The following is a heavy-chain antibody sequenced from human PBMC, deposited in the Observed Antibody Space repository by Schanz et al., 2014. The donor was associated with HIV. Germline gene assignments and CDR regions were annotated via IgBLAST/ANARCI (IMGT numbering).Heavy chain of an antibody. V-gene: IGHV4-34*01. CDR3: ARGLQWLPLGNWFDR. J-gene: IGHJ5*02. Sequence: QEQLHQWGAGVLKPSETLSLTCAVQDGSFSAVSGGSFSAFHWTWIRQPPGKGLEWIGEITHTEKTHYNSSLKSRVKMSVDASKNQFSLKMTSVTAADTAVYYCARGLQWLPLGNWFDRWGQGTLVTVSS. D-gene: IGHD3-22*01. CDR2: ITHTEKT. CDR1: GGSFSAFH.